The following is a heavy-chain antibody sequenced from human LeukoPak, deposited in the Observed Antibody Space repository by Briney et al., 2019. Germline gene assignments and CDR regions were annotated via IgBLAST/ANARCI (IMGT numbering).Heavy chain of an antibody. D-gene: IGHD4-11*01. J-gene: IGHJ4*02. CDR1: GGTFSSYA. CDR3: ARARDYSNWIFDY. V-gene: IGHV1-69*04. CDR2: IIPILGIA. Sequence: ASVKVSCKASGGTFSSYAISWVRQAPGQGLEWMGRIIPILGIANYAQKFQGRVTITADKSTSTAYMELSSLRSEDTAVYYCARARDYSNWIFDYWGQGTLVTVSS.